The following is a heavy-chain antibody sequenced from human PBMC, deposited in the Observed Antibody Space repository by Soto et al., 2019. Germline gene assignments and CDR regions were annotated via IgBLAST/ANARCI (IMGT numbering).Heavy chain of an antibody. CDR1: GFTFSSYA. Sequence: GGSLRLSCAASGFTFSSYAMSWVRQAPGKGLEWVSAISGSGGSTYYADSVKDRFTISRDNSKNTLYLQMNSLRAEDTAVYYCAKEGATMIVVVIGSFDYWGQGTLVTVSS. CDR3: AKEGATMIVVVIGSFDY. D-gene: IGHD3-22*01. J-gene: IGHJ4*02. CDR2: ISGSGGST. V-gene: IGHV3-23*01.